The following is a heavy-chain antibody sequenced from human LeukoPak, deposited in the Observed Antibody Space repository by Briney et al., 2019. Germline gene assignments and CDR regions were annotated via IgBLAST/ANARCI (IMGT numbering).Heavy chain of an antibody. CDR3: ASVLWFGGIFFDY. Sequence: TGGSLRLSCAASGFTVSSNYMSWVRQAPGKGLEWVSVIYSGGSTYYADSVKGRFTISRDNSKNTLYPQMNSLRAEDTAVYYCASVLWFGGIFFDYWGQGTLVTVSS. D-gene: IGHD3-10*01. CDR2: IYSGGST. CDR1: GFTVSSNY. J-gene: IGHJ4*02. V-gene: IGHV3-66*01.